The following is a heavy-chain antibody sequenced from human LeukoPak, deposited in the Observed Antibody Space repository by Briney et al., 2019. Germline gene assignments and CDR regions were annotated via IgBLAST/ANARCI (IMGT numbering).Heavy chain of an antibody. J-gene: IGHJ4*02. V-gene: IGHV3-30*18. CDR3: AKDAYDSSGYSYLDY. CDR2: ISYDGSNK. Sequence: GRSLRLSCAASGFPFSSYVMHWVRQAPRKGLEWVAVISYDGSNKYYADSVKGRFTISRDNSKNTLYLQMNSLRAEDTAVYYCAKDAYDSSGYSYLDYWGQGTLVTVSS. D-gene: IGHD3-22*01. CDR1: GFPFSSYV.